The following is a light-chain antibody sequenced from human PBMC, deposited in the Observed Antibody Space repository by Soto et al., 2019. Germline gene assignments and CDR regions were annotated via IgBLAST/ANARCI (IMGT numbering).Light chain of an antibody. CDR1: SSDVGAYNY. J-gene: IGLJ3*02. CDR3: SSYTVINTAV. Sequence: QSALTQPASVSGSPGQSISISCIGSSSDVGAYNYVAWYQQKPGKAPKLLIYEVDNRPSGISHRFSGSKSGNTASLTISGLQTEDEADYYCSSYTVINTAVFGGGTKVTVL. V-gene: IGLV2-14*01. CDR2: EVD.